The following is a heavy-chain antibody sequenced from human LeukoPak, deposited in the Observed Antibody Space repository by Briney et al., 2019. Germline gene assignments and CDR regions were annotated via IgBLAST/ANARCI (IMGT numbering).Heavy chain of an antibody. V-gene: IGHV4-59*01. CDR2: IYYSGST. J-gene: IGHJ4*02. CDR1: GGSISSYY. Sequence: SETLSLTCTVSGGSISSYYWSWIRQPPGKGLEWIGYIYYSGSTNYNPSLKSRVTISVDTSKNQFSLKLSSVTAADTAVYYCAGYSSSSRGFDYWGQGTLVTVSS. D-gene: IGHD6-6*01. CDR3: AGYSSSSRGFDY.